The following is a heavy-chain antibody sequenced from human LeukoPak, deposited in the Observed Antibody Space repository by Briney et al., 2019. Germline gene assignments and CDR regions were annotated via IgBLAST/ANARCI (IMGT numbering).Heavy chain of an antibody. Sequence: SVKVSCKASGGTFSSYAISWVRQAPGQGLEWMGGIIPIFGTANYAQKFQGRVTITADESTSTVYMELSSLRFDDTAVYYCARGDHVRIYAESAFDIWGQGTMVTVSS. J-gene: IGHJ3*02. CDR3: ARGDHVRIYAESAFDI. CDR2: IIPIFGTA. D-gene: IGHD5/OR15-5a*01. CDR1: GGTFSSYA. V-gene: IGHV1-69*13.